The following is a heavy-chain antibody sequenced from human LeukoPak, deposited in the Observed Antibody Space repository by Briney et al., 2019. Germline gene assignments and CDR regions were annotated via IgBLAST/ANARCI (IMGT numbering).Heavy chain of an antibody. Sequence: SETLSLTCTVSGFSISSGHYWGWIRQPPGKGLEWIGSIYHSGTTYYNPSLKSRVTISVDTSNNQFSLYLSPVTAADTAVYYCARGFASGSYAAYWGQGALVTVSS. CDR2: IYHSGTT. CDR1: GFSISSGHY. V-gene: IGHV4-38-2*02. CDR3: ARGFASGSYAAY. D-gene: IGHD3-10*01. J-gene: IGHJ4*02.